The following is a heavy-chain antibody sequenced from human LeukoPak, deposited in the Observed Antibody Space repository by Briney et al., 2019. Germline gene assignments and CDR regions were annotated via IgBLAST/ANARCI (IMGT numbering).Heavy chain of an antibody. CDR2: MNPNSGNT. Sequence: ASVKVSXKASGYTFTSYDINWVRQATGQGLEWMGWMNPNSGNTGYAQKFQGRVTMTRNTSISTAYMELSSLRSEDTAVYYCARGPRYGYGLSSGWFDYWGQGTLVTVSS. CDR3: ARGPRYGYGLSSGWFDY. J-gene: IGHJ4*02. V-gene: IGHV1-8*01. CDR1: GYTFTSYD. D-gene: IGHD6-19*01.